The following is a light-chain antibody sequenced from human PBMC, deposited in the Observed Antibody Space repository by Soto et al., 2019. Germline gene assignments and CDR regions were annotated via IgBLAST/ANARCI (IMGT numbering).Light chain of an antibody. CDR1: QSVSSSY. J-gene: IGKJ2*01. CDR3: QHYNFWPHT. Sequence: EIVLTQSPGTLSLSPGERATLSCRASQSVSSSYLAWYQQKPGHAPRLLIYRASTRATGVPARFSGSGSGTEFTLTISSLQSEDVSVYFCQHYNFWPHTFGQGTKVDIK. V-gene: IGKV3-15*01. CDR2: RAS.